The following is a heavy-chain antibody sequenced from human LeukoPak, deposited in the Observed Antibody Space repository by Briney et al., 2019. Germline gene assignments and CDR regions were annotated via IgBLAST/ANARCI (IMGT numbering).Heavy chain of an antibody. CDR3: AKDLEYCSGGSCYGAYYYGMDV. Sequence: PGGSLRLSCAASRFTFSSYEMNWVRQAPGKGLEWVSYISGSGIKHYADSVKGRFTISRDNSKNTLYLQMNSLRAEDTAVYYCAKDLEYCSGGSCYGAYYYGMDVWGQGTTVTVSS. D-gene: IGHD2-15*01. J-gene: IGHJ6*02. V-gene: IGHV3-23*01. CDR2: ISGSGIK. CDR1: RFTFSSYE.